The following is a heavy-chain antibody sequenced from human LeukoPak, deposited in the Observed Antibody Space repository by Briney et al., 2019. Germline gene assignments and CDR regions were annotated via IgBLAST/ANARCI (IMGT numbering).Heavy chain of an antibody. J-gene: IGHJ4*02. D-gene: IGHD1-1*01. CDR1: GFTFSSYE. CDR2: IGGSGAGT. CDR3: AKLFRTSDY. V-gene: IGHV3-23*01. Sequence: GGSLRLSCAASGFTFSSYEMSWVRQAPGKGLEWVSGIGGSGAGTYYADSVKGRFTISRDNSKNTLYLQMNSLRAEDAAVYYCAKLFRTSDYWGQGTLVTVSS.